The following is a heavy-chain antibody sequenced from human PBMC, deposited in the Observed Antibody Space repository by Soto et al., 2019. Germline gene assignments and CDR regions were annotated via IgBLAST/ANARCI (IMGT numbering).Heavy chain of an antibody. J-gene: IGHJ4*02. CDR3: VRGPWLVGDVTSFDY. CDR2: IWNHGRED. D-gene: IGHD6-19*01. Sequence: QVHLVESGGGVVQPGRSLRLSCAASGFTFSTYGMHWVRQAPGKGLEWVALIWNHGREDSYADSVKGRFTISRDNSKNTLYLHTNSLRADDTAVYYCVRGPWLVGDVTSFDYWGQGTLVTVSS. V-gene: IGHV3-33*01. CDR1: GFTFSTYG.